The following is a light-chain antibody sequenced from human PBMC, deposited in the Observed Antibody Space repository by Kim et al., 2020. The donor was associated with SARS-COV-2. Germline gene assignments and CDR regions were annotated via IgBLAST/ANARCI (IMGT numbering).Light chain of an antibody. J-gene: IGKJ1*01. CDR2: GAS. Sequence: EIVMTQSPATLSVSPGERATLSCRASQSVSSNLAWYQQKPGQAPRLLIYGASTRATGIPARFSGSGSGTEFTLIISSLQSEDLAVYHCQQYNDWPWTFGQGTKVDIK. CDR1: QSVSSN. V-gene: IGKV3-15*01. CDR3: QQYNDWPWT.